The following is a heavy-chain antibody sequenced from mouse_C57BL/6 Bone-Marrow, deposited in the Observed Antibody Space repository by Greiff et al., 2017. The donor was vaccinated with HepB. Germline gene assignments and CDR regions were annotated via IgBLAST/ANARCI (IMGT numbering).Heavy chain of an antibody. J-gene: IGHJ2*01. CDR1: GFTFSSYA. V-gene: IGHV5-4*01. D-gene: IGHD2-3*01. CDR3: AREEIYECFFFDY. CDR2: ISDGGSYT. Sequence: DVKLVESGGGLVKPGGSLKLSCAASGFTFSSYAMSWVRQTPEKRLEWVATISDGGSYTYYPDNVKGRFTISRDNAKNNLYLQMSHLKSEDTAMYYCAREEIYECFFFDYWGQGTTLTVSS.